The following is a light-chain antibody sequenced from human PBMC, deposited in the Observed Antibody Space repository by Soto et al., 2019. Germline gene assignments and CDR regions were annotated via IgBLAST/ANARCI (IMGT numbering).Light chain of an antibody. CDR2: LGS. J-gene: IGKJ4*01. V-gene: IGKV2-28*01. CDR1: KSLLHSHGYNS. Sequence: DIVMTQSPLSLPFTPGEPASIYCSYSKSLLHSHGYNSLDWYMQKPGQSQPLLLYLGSNRAPGVPDRFSGSGSGTDFTLKISRVEAEDVGVYYCMQALQTPLTFGGGTKVEIK. CDR3: MQALQTPLT.